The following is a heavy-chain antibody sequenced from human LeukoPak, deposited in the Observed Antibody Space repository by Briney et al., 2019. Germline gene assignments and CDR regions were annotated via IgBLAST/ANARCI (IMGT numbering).Heavy chain of an antibody. D-gene: IGHD4-17*01. J-gene: IGHJ4*02. CDR2: IYYSGST. Sequence: SETLSLTCTVSGGSISSYYWSWIRQPPGKGLEWIGYIYYSGSTNYNPSLKSRVAISVDTSKNQFSLKLSSVTAADTAVYYCARAPTVTYYFDYWGQGTLVTVSS. CDR1: GGSISSYY. V-gene: IGHV4-59*01. CDR3: ARAPTVTYYFDY.